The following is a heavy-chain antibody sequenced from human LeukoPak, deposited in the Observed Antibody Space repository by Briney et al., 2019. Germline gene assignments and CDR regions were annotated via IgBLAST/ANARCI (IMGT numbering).Heavy chain of an antibody. J-gene: IGHJ4*02. CDR3: TKDRSYGRSYFDY. Sequence: GGSLRLSCAVSGFTVSNNYMSWVRQAPGKGLEWVSVIYSGGSTYYADSVKGRFTISRDNSKNTLYLQMNSLRIEDTAVYYCTKDRSYGRSYFDYWDQGTLVTVAS. CDR2: IYSGGST. V-gene: IGHV3-66*02. CDR1: GFTVSNNY. D-gene: IGHD5-18*01.